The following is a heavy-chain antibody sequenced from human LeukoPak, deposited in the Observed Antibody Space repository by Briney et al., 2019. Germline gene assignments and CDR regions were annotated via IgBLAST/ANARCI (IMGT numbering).Heavy chain of an antibody. CDR1: GFTFSSYS. CDR2: ISSSSSYI. CDR3: AGDWYGRRLGGFQAVIDY. Sequence: GGSLRLSCAASGFTFSSYSMNWVRQAPGEGLEWVSSISSSSSYIYYADSVKGRFTISRDNAKNSLYLQMNSVRAEDKAGYYCAGDWYGRRLGGFQAVIDYWGQGTLVTVSS. D-gene: IGHD3-16*01. J-gene: IGHJ4*02. V-gene: IGHV3-21*01.